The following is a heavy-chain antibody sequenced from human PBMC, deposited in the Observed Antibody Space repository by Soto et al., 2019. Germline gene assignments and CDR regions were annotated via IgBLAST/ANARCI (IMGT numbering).Heavy chain of an antibody. D-gene: IGHD3-3*02. CDR1: GYTFTNYG. CDR2: ISVYNGDT. J-gene: IGHJ6*02. V-gene: IGHV1-18*01. CDR3: ARRNIFGGVISDYYYGMDV. Sequence: QVQLVQSGTEVKKPGASVKVSCKASGYTFTNYGVSWVRQAPGQGLEWMGWISVYNGDTKYAQKLQGRVSMTTDPSTNTADMELRSLRSDDTAVYYCARRNIFGGVISDYYYGMDVWGQGTTVTVSS.